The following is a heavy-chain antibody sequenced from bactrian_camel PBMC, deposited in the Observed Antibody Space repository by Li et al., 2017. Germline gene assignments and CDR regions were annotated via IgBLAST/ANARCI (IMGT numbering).Heavy chain of an antibody. CDR1: GFTYSPYC. J-gene: IGHJ4*01. CDR3: KFHPVPPEAMDWVCPPGDY. D-gene: IGHD3*01. V-gene: IGHV3S10*01. CDR2: VDSNGST. Sequence: DVQLVESGGGSAQVGGSLKLSCEFSGFTYSPYCLGWFRQVPGKEREFVSEVDSNGSTRYADSVKGRFTVSQDFAKNTVYLQMNSLKPEDTAMYYCKFHPVPPEAMDWVCPPGDYWGQGTQVTVS.